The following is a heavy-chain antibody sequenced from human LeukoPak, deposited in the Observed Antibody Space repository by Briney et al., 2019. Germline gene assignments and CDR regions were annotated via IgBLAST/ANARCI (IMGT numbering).Heavy chain of an antibody. J-gene: IGHJ5*01. CDR1: GGSINNYY. V-gene: IGHV4-59*01. CDR3: AREVVGIGGKGVFRP. Sequence: PSETLSLTCTVSGGSINNYYWSWIRQPPGKGLEWIGYIYYSGSTNYNPSLKSRVTISVDTSKNQFSLKLSSVTAADTAVYYCAREVVGIGGKGVFRPLGQGTLVTVSS. CDR2: IYYSGST. D-gene: IGHD2-15*01.